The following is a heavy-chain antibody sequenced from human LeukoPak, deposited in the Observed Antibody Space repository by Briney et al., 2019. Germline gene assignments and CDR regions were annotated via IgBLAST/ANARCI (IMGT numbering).Heavy chain of an antibody. V-gene: IGHV4-31*03. D-gene: IGHD2-15*01. Sequence: PSETLSLTCTVSGGSISSGGYYWSWIRQHPGKGLEWIGYIYYSGSTYYNPSLKSRVTISVDTSKNQFSLKLSSVTAADTAVYYCARLVGPGIPSDPWGQGTLVTVSS. CDR3: ARLVGPGIPSDP. J-gene: IGHJ5*02. CDR1: GGSISSGGYY. CDR2: IYYSGST.